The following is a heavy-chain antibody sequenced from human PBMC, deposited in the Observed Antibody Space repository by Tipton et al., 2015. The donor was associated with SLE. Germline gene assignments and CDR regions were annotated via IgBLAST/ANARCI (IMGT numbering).Heavy chain of an antibody. CDR3: AKDRSTYYDILTGYFDY. V-gene: IGHV3-23*01. Sequence: SLRLSCAASGFTFSSRAMSWVRQAPGKGLEWVSAISGSGGSTYYADSVKGRFTISRDNSKNTLYLQMNSLRAEDPAIYYCAKDRSTYYDILTGYFDYWGQGILVTVSS. D-gene: IGHD3-9*01. J-gene: IGHJ4*02. CDR1: GFTFSSRA. CDR2: ISGSGGST.